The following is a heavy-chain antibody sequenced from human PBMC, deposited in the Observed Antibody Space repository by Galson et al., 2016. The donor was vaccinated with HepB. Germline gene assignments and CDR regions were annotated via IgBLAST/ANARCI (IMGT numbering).Heavy chain of an antibody. CDR1: GGSISSGHYY. CDR2: IYTRGTT. CDR3: AIEMVGFWSGSYYYYYMNV. D-gene: IGHD3-3*01. V-gene: IGHV4-61*02. J-gene: IGHJ6*03. Sequence: TLSLTCTVSGGSISSGHYYWSWLRQPAGKGLEWIGRIYTRGTTYYSPSLESRVPISVDTSKNQFSLKLSSVTAADTAVYYCAIEMVGFWSGSYYYYYMNVWGKGTTVTVSS.